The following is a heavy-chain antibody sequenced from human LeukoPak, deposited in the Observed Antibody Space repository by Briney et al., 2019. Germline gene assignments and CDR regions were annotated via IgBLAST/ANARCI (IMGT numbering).Heavy chain of an antibody. CDR1: GFTVSSNY. Sequence: GGSLRLSCAASGFTVSSNYMSWVRQAPGKGLEWVSVIYSGGSTYYADSAKGRFTISRDNSKNTLYLQMNSLRAEDTAVYYCARDSSGSGNRYYYYYGMDVWAKGPRSPSP. J-gene: IGHJ6*02. D-gene: IGHD3-10*01. CDR2: IYSGGST. V-gene: IGHV3-66*01. CDR3: ARDSSGSGNRYYYYYGMDV.